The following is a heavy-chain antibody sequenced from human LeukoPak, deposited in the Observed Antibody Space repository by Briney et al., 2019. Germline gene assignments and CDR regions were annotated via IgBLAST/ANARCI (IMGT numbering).Heavy chain of an antibody. J-gene: IGHJ3*02. CDR2: ISSNGGST. D-gene: IGHD1-26*01. CDR3: ARSRIVGATLSAFDI. V-gene: IGHV3-64*01. CDR1: GFTFSSYA. Sequence: GGSLRLSCAASGFTFSSYAMHWVRQAPGKGLEYVSAISSNGGSTYYANSVKGRFTISRDNSKNTLYLQMGSLRAEDMAVYYCARSRIVGATLSAFDIWGQGTMVTVSS.